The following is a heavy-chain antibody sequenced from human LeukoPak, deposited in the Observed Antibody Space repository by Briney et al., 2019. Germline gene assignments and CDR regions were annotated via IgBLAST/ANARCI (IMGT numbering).Heavy chain of an antibody. J-gene: IGHJ4*02. Sequence: GGSLRLSCAASGFTVSTSYMSWVRQAPGMGLEWVAFIQFDGSNKFYADSVKGRFTISRDNSKNTLSLQMNSLRVEDTAIYYCAKQNARGGTYEPVTVWGQAALVTVSS. CDR3: AKQNARGGTYEPVTV. CDR2: IQFDGSNK. D-gene: IGHD3-16*01. CDR1: GFTVSTSY. V-gene: IGHV3-30*02.